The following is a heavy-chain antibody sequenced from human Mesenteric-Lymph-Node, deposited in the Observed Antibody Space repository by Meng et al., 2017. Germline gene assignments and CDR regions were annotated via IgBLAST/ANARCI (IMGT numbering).Heavy chain of an antibody. CDR2: INPSGGST. CDR3: ARVNGVGATTPFDY. V-gene: IGHV1-46*01. D-gene: IGHD1-26*01. CDR1: GYTFTSYG. J-gene: IGHJ4*02. Sequence: ASVKVSCKASGYTFTSYGISWVRQAPGQGLEWMGIINPSGGSTSYAQKFQGRVTMTRDTSTSTVYMELSSLRSEDTAVYYCARVNGVGATTPFDYWGQGTLVTVSS.